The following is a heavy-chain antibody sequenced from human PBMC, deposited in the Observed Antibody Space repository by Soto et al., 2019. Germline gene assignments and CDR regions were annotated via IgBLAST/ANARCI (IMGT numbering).Heavy chain of an antibody. Sequence: GASVKVSCKASGGTFSSYAISWVRQAPGQGLERMRGIIPIFGTANYAQKFQGRVTITADESTSTAYMELSSLRSEDTAVYYCARVYCSGGSCYSGGYYYYYGMDVWGQGTTVTVSS. V-gene: IGHV1-69*13. CDR3: ARVYCSGGSCYSGGYYYYYGMDV. D-gene: IGHD2-15*01. J-gene: IGHJ6*02. CDR2: IIPIFGTA. CDR1: GGTFSSYA.